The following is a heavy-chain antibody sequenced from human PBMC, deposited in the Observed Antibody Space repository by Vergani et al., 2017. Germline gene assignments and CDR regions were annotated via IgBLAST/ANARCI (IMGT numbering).Heavy chain of an antibody. D-gene: IGHD6-13*01. CDR1: GFTFSSYA. J-gene: IGHJ6*02. CDR3: ARDRIAAAGTGYYYYGMDV. CDR2: ISGSGGST. V-gene: IGHV3-23*01. Sequence: EVQLLESGGGLVQPGGSLRLSCAASGFTFSSYAMSWVRQAPGKGLEWVSAISGSGGSTYYADSVKGRFTISRDNSKNTLYLQMNSLRAEDTAVYYCARDRIAAAGTGYYYYGMDVWGQGTTVTVSS.